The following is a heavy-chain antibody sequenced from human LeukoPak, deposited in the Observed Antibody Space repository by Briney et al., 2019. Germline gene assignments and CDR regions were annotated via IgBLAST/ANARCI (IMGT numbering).Heavy chain of an antibody. D-gene: IGHD6-25*01. CDR3: ARDSEGAAAGY. CDR2: MLYSGST. Sequence: PSETLSLTCTVSGASISNFYWSWIRQAPGQGLEWIGYMLYSGSTNQKPSLRSRVTISVDTSKNQVSLKLSSVTAADTAVYYCARDSEGAAAGYWGQGTLVTVSS. CDR1: GASISNFY. V-gene: IGHV4-59*12. J-gene: IGHJ4*02.